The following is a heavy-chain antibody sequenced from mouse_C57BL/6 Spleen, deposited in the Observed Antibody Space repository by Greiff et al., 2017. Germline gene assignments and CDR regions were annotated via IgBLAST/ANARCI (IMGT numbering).Heavy chain of an antibody. CDR2: FHHYNDDT. D-gene: IGHD1-1*01. J-gene: IGHJ4*01. CDR1: GYTFTTYP. Sequence: VQLQQSGAELVKPGASVRMSCTASGYTFTTYPIEWMKQNHGKSLEWIGNFHHYNDDTKYKEKFKGKATLTVEKSSITVYLELRRFTSDDTAVYYCARSTTVEASGMDYWGQGTSVTVSS. CDR3: ARSTTVEASGMDY. V-gene: IGHV1-47*01.